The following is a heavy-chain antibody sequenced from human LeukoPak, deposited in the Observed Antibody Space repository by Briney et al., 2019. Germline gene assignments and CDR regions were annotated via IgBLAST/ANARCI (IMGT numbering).Heavy chain of an antibody. CDR2: ISGSGGST. Sequence: GGCLRLSCAASGFTFSSYAMSWVRPAPGKGLAWVSAISGSGGSTYYADSVKGRFTISRDNSKNTLYLQMNSLRAEDTAVYYCAKGEGIQLLFDYWGQGTLVTVSS. D-gene: IGHD5-18*01. J-gene: IGHJ4*02. CDR1: GFTFSSYA. V-gene: IGHV3-23*01. CDR3: AKGEGIQLLFDY.